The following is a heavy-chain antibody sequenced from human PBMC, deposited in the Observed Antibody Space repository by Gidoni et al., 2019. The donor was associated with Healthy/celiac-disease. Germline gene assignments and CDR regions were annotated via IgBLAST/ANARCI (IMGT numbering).Heavy chain of an antibody. Sequence: QVQLVQSGAEVKKPGSSVKVSCKASGGTFSSYAISWVRQAPGQGLEWMGGIIPIFGIANYAQKFQGRVTITADKSTSTAYMELSSLRSEDTAVYYCARDGSGSPPLYYYGMDVWGQGTTVTVSS. D-gene: IGHD3-10*01. V-gene: IGHV1-69*17. J-gene: IGHJ6*02. CDR1: GGTFSSYA. CDR3: ARDGSGSPPLYYYGMDV. CDR2: IIPIFGIA.